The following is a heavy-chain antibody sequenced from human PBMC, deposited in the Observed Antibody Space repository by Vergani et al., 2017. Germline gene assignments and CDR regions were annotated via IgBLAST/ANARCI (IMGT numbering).Heavy chain of an antibody. D-gene: IGHD2-15*01. J-gene: IGHJ6*02. CDR2: IKSKTDGGTT. CDR1: GFTFRNAC. Sequence: EVQLVESGGGLVKPGGSLRLSCAASGFTFRNACMSWVRQAPGKGLEWVGRIKSKTDGGTTDYAAPVKGRFTISRDDSKNTLYLQMNSMKTEDTAVYYCTTAIRSGVVGGYYCYEGMDVWGQGTTVTVSS. V-gene: IGHV3-15*01. CDR3: TTAIRSGVVGGYYCYEGMDV.